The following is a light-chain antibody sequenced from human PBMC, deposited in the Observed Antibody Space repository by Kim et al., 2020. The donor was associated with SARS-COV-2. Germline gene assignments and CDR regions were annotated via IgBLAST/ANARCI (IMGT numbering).Light chain of an antibody. J-gene: IGLJ2*01. Sequence: GNPVAISCPRPSGTIADNYVQWYQQRPGSAPTIVIYEDSERPSGVPDRFSGSIDTSSSSASLTISGLKTEDEADYYCQSYDISNVIFGGGTQLTVL. V-gene: IGLV6-57*03. CDR3: QSYDISNVI. CDR2: EDS. CDR1: SGTIADNY.